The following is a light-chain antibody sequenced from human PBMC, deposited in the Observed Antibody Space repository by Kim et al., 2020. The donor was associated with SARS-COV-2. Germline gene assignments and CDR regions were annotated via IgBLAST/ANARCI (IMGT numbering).Light chain of an antibody. Sequence: QSALTQPRSVSGSPGQSVTISCTGTSSDVGGYNYVSWYQQHPGKAPKVMIYDVTKRPSGVPDRFSGSKSGKTASLTISGLQAEDEADYYCCSYAGSYTFVVFGGGTQLTVL. J-gene: IGLJ2*01. CDR1: SSDVGGYNY. CDR2: DVT. CDR3: CSYAGSYTFVV. V-gene: IGLV2-11*01.